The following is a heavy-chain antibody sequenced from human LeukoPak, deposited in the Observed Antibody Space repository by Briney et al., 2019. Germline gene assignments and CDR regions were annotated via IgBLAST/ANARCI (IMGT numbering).Heavy chain of an antibody. J-gene: IGHJ5*02. Sequence: SETLSLTCTVSGGSISSGSYCWSWIRQPAGKGLEWIGRIYTSGSTNYNPSLKSRVTISVDTSKNQFSLKLSSVTAADTAVYYCARGCGDSSSYYDEYWFDPWGQGTLVTVSS. CDR1: GGSISSGSYC. D-gene: IGHD3-22*01. CDR3: ARGCGDSSSYYDEYWFDP. V-gene: IGHV4-61*02. CDR2: IYTSGST.